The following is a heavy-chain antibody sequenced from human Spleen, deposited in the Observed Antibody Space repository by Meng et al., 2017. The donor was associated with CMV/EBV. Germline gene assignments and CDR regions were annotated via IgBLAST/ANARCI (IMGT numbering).Heavy chain of an antibody. Sequence: SVKVSCKASGGTFSSYAISWVRQAPGQGLEWMGGIIPIFGTANYAQKFQGRVTITTDESTSTAYMELSNLRSEDTAVYFCARGPSRDCTSTNCHIMFWGQGTLVTVSS. D-gene: IGHD2-2*01. CDR3: ARGPSRDCTSTNCHIMF. CDR1: GGTFSSYA. V-gene: IGHV1-69*05. J-gene: IGHJ4*02. CDR2: IIPIFGTA.